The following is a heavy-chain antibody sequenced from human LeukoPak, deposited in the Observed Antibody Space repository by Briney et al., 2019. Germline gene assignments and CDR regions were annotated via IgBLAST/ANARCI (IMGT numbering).Heavy chain of an antibody. CDR1: GGSISSSSYH. D-gene: IGHD2-15*01. Sequence: SETLSLTCTVSGGSISSSSYHWGWIRQPPGKGLEWIGSIYYSGSTYYNPSLKSRVTISVDTSKNQFSLKLSSVTAADTAVYYCARHVVVAARPYYFDYWGQGTLVTVSS. CDR3: ARHVVVAARPYYFDY. CDR2: IYYSGST. V-gene: IGHV4-39*01. J-gene: IGHJ4*02.